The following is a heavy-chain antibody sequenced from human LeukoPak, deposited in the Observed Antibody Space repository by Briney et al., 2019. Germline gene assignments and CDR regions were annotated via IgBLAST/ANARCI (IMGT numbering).Heavy chain of an antibody. V-gene: IGHV1-69*05. J-gene: IGHJ4*02. CDR1: GGAFSSYA. D-gene: IGHD5-12*01. CDR2: IIPIFGTA. CDR3: ARVNLPYDRAIDY. Sequence: ASVKVSCKASGGAFSSYAISWVRQAPGQGLEWMGRIIPIFGTANYAQKFQGRVTITTDESTSTAYMELSSLRSEDTAVYYCARVNLPYDRAIDYWGQGTLVTVSS.